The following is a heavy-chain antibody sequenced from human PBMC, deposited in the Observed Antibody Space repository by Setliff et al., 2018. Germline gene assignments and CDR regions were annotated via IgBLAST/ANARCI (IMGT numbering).Heavy chain of an antibody. CDR3: ARDSLWAREAKYYMVV. Sequence: PSETLSLTCAVYGGSFSGYYWSWIRQPPGKRLEWIGEIIHSGSTNYNPSLKSRVTISMDTSKNQFSLKVTSVTAADTAVYYCARDSLWAREAKYYMVVWGKGTTVTVSS. CDR2: IIHSGST. V-gene: IGHV4-34*12. D-gene: IGHD3-16*01. CDR1: GGSFSGYY. J-gene: IGHJ6*03.